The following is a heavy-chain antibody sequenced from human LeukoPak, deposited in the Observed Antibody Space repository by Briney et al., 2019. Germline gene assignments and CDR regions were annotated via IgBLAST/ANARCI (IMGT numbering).Heavy chain of an antibody. Sequence: SETLSLTCAVSGYSISSSSYYWGWIRQPPGKGQEWIGSIYYSGSTYYNPSLKSRVTISVDTTQNQFSLSLSTVTAPATYVYYFAREKTWAGKIIDYWAREPWSPSPQ. J-gene: IGHJ4*02. V-gene: IGHV4-39*02. D-gene: IGHD1-26*01. CDR1: GYSISSSSYY. CDR2: IYYSGST. CDR3: AREKTWAGKIIDY.